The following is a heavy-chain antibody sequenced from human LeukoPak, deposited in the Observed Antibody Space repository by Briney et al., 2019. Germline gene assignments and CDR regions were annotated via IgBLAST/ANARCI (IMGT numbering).Heavy chain of an antibody. J-gene: IGHJ6*02. CDR3: TRGYYYGMDV. Sequence: PGGSLRLSCAASGFTFRGYSMHWVRQAPGKGLVWVSRVTNDGSSTMYADSVKGRFTISRDNAKSTLYLQMNSLRAEDTAVYYCTRGYYYGMDVWGQGTTVTVSS. CDR2: VTNDGSST. V-gene: IGHV3-74*03. CDR1: GFTFRGYS.